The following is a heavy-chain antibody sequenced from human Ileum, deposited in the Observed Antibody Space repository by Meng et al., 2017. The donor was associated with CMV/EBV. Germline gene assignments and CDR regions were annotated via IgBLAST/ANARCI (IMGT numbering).Heavy chain of an antibody. V-gene: IGHV3-30*02. CDR3: ARDGYYDFWSGYPAQGAFDY. CDR1: GFTFSNYG. D-gene: IGHD3-3*01. CDR2: IQHDGGNK. Sequence: GESLKISCVASGFTFSNYGMHWVRQAPGKGLEWVAFIQHDGGNKYYADSVKGRFTISRDNSKNTLSLQMNSLRAEDTAVYYCARDGYYDFWSGYPAQGAFDYWGQGTLVTGSS. J-gene: IGHJ4*02.